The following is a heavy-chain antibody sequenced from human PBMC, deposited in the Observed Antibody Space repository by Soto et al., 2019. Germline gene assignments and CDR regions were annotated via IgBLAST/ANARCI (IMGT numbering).Heavy chain of an antibody. J-gene: IGHJ3*02. CDR2: INAGNGNT. CDR1: GYTCTNYA. Sequence: QVQLVQSGAEVKKPGASVKVSCKASGYTCTNYAMHWVRQAPGQRLEWMGWINAGNGNTKYSQKFQGRVTIARDTSASTAYMELSSMRSEDTAVYYCARDIAFDIWGQGTLVTVSS. CDR3: ARDIAFDI. V-gene: IGHV1-3*01.